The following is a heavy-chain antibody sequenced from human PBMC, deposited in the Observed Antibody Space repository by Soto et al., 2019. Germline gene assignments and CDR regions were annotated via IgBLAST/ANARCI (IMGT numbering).Heavy chain of an antibody. V-gene: IGHV4-59*01. J-gene: IGHJ5*02. CDR2: IYYSGST. CDR1: GDSISTDY. D-gene: IGHD3-3*01. Sequence: SETLSLTCTVSGDSISTDYWSWIRQPPGKGLEWIGYIYYSGSTNYNPSLKSRVTISVDTSKNQFSLKLSSVTAADTAVYYCARVNYDFWSGYENWFDPWGQGTLVTVSS. CDR3: ARVNYDFWSGYENWFDP.